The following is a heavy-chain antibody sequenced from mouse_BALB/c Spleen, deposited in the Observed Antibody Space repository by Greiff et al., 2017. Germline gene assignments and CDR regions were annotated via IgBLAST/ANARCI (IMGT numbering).Heavy chain of an antibody. D-gene: IGHD1-1*01. J-gene: IGHJ1*01. CDR2: IDPENGNT. V-gene: IGHV14-1*02. Sequence: VQLQQSGAELVRPGALVKLSCKASGFNIKDYYMHWVKQRPEQGLEWIGWIDPENGNTISDPKFQGKASITADTSSNTAYLQLSSLTSEDTAVYYCARVTTVDYWYFDVWGAGTTVTVSS. CDR3: ARVTTVDYWYFDV. CDR1: GFNIKDYY.